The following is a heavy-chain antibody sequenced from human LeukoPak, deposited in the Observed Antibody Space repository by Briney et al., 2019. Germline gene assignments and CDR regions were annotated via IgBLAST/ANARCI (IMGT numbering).Heavy chain of an antibody. V-gene: IGHV1-69*04. CDR2: IIPILGIA. CDR3: ARGDCSGGSCLDY. CDR1: GGTFSSYA. J-gene: IGHJ4*02. Sequence: ASVTVSCKASGGTFSSYAISWVRQAPGQGLEWMGRIIPILGIANYAQKFQGRVTITADKSTSTAYMELSSLRSEDTAVYYCARGDCSGGSCLDYWGQGTLVTVSS. D-gene: IGHD2-15*01.